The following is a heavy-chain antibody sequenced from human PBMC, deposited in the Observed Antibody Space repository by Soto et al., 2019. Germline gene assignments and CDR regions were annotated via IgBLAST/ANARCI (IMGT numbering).Heavy chain of an antibody. V-gene: IGHV1-18*01. D-gene: IGHD3-10*01. CDR2: ISPHKDDT. CDR1: GCTFSSIG. CDR3: ARDLDGSGSYFTNY. J-gene: IGHJ4*02. Sequence: ASVKVSCKTSGCTFSSIGISWVRQAPGQGLEWMGWISPHKDDTYYAQRLQGRVTMTTDTSTSTAYMELRSLRSDDTAVYFCARDLDGSGSYFTNYWGQGTLVTVSS.